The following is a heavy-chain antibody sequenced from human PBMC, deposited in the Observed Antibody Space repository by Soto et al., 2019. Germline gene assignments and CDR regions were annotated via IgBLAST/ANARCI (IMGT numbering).Heavy chain of an antibody. CDR1: GDSISSGDYY. J-gene: IGHJ5*02. V-gene: IGHV4-30-4*01. Sequence: QVQLQESGPGLVKPSQTLSLTCTVSGDSISSGDYYWSWIRQPPGKGLEWLGYIYYSGTTYYNPSLNSRVTISLDTAKNQFSLKLTSVTAADTAVYYWARDHGTSWCQGILVTVSS. CDR2: IYYSGTT. CDR3: ARDHGTS. D-gene: IGHD1-7*01.